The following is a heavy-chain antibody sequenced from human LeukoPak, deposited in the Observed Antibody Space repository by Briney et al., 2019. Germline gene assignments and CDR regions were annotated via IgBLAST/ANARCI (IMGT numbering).Heavy chain of an antibody. CDR3: ASGGCSGGSCYFLDY. D-gene: IGHD2-15*01. Sequence: ASVKVSCKASGYTFTSYGISWVRQAPGQGLEWMGWISAYNGNTNYAQKLQGRVTMTTDTSTSTAYMELRSLRSEDTAVYYCASGGCSGGSCYFLDYWGQGTLVTVSS. CDR2: ISAYNGNT. V-gene: IGHV1-18*01. J-gene: IGHJ4*02. CDR1: GYTFTSYG.